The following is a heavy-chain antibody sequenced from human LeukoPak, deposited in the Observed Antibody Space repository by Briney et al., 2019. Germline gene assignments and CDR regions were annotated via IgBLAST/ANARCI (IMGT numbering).Heavy chain of an antibody. CDR2: INTSGRT. CDR1: GGSITRGSYY. D-gene: IGHD3-22*01. J-gene: IGHJ4*02. CDR3: ARHQDYYDSSVDY. V-gene: IGHV4-61*02. Sequence: SQTLSLTCAVSGGSITRGSYYWIWIRQPAGQGLEWIGRINTSGRTNYNPSLKSRVTISVDTSRNLFFLKLSSVTAADTAVYYCARHQDYYDSSVDYWGQGTLVTVSS.